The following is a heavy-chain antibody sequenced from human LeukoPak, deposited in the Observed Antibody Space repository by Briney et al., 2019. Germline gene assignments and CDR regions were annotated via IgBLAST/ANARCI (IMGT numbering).Heavy chain of an antibody. V-gene: IGHV7-4-1*02. Sequence: AASVKVSCKASGYTFTGYYMHWVRQAPGQGLEWMGWINTNTGNPTYAQGFTGRFVFSLDTSVSTAYLQISSLKAEDTAVYYCARKEDGPLLGWFDPWGQGTLVTVSS. CDR1: GYTFTGYY. CDR3: ARKEDGPLLGWFDP. D-gene: IGHD2-15*01. CDR2: INTNTGNP. J-gene: IGHJ5*02.